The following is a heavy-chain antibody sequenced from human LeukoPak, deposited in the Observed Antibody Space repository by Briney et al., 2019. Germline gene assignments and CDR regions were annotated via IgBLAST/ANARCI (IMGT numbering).Heavy chain of an antibody. V-gene: IGHV4-4*02. CDR2: IYHSGSP. CDR3: VKAGRRGGDY. CDR1: GDSIRSSNW. Sequence: SGTLSLTCAVSGDSIRSSNWWTWVRPPPGKGLEWIGEIYHSGSPTYNPSLKSRVTMSVDKSKNQFSLKLNFVTAADTAVYYCVKAGRRGGDYWGQGTLVTVSS. J-gene: IGHJ4*02. D-gene: IGHD3-16*01.